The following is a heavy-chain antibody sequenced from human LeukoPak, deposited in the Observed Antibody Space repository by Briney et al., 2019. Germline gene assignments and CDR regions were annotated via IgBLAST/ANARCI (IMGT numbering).Heavy chain of an antibody. D-gene: IGHD3-10*01. J-gene: IGHJ4*02. CDR3: ARDKIYRGSGSCLDY. CDR2: ISHDGTKK. V-gene: IGHV3-30-3*01. Sequence: GGSLRLSCAASGLTFTGYAMHWVRQAPAKGLEWMAVISHDGTKKDYADSVKGRFTISRDSSNNALYLQMDSLRAEDTAVYYCARDKIYRGSGSCLDYWGQGTLVTVSS. CDR1: GLTFTGYA.